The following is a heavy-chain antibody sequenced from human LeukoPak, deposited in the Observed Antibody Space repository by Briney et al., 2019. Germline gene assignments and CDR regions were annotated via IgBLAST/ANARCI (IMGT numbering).Heavy chain of an antibody. Sequence: PGGSLRLSCAASGFTFSSYSMNWVRQAPGKGLEWVSSISSSSSYIYYADSVKGRFTISRDNAKNSLYLQMNSLRAEDTAVYYCARVNIVVVPAATEAFDIWGQGTMVTVSS. D-gene: IGHD2-2*01. V-gene: IGHV3-21*01. CDR2: ISSSSSYI. J-gene: IGHJ3*02. CDR1: GFTFSSYS. CDR3: ARVNIVVVPAATEAFDI.